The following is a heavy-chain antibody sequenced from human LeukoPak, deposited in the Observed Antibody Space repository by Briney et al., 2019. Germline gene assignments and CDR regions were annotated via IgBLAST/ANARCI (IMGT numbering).Heavy chain of an antibody. V-gene: IGHV1-2*02. CDR2: INPNSGGT. J-gene: IGHJ4*02. CDR3: ARAQIDEMAGDY. D-gene: IGHD5-24*01. CDR1: GYTFTGYY. Sequence: GASVKVSCKASGYTFTGYYMYWVRQAPGQGLEWMGWINPNSGGTNYAQKFQGRVTMTRDTSISTAYMELSRLRSDDTAVYYCARAQIDEMAGDYWGQGTLVTVSS.